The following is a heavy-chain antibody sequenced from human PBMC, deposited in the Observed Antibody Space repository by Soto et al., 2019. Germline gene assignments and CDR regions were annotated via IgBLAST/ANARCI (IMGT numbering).Heavy chain of an antibody. D-gene: IGHD3-10*01. V-gene: IGHV4-31*03. CDR3: ARLTSGPVYFDY. J-gene: IGHJ4*02. Sequence: TLEILSLTCTVSGGSIISGGYYWSWIRQHPGKGLEWIGYIYYSGSTYYNPSLKSRVTISVDTSKNQFSLKLSSVTAADTAVYYCARLTSGPVYFDYWGQGTLVTVSS. CDR1: GGSIISGGYY. CDR2: IYYSGST.